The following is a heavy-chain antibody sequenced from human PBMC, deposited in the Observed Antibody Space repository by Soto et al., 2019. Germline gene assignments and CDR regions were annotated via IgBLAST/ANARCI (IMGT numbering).Heavy chain of an antibody. V-gene: IGHV3-30-3*01. D-gene: IGHD2-15*01. J-gene: IGHJ2*01. Sequence: QVQLVESGGGVVQPGRSLRLSCAASGFTFSSYAMHWVRQAPGKGLEWVAVISYDGSNKYYADSVKGRFTISRDNSKNTLYLQMNSLRAEDTAVYYCARDPRVDIVVVVAATQDWYFDLWGRGTLVTVSS. CDR2: ISYDGSNK. CDR1: GFTFSSYA. CDR3: ARDPRVDIVVVVAATQDWYFDL.